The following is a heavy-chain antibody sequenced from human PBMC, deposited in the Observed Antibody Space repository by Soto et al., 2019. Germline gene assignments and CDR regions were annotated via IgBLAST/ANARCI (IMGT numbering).Heavy chain of an antibody. Sequence: ASVKVSCKASGYTFTSYGISWVRQAPGQGLEWMGWISAYNGNTNYAQKLQGRVTMTTDTSTSTAYMELRSLRSDDTAVYYCARDGRIVVVPAWRDYYYYGMDVWGQGTTVTVSS. CDR2: ISAYNGNT. J-gene: IGHJ6*02. CDR1: GYTFTSYG. V-gene: IGHV1-18*04. D-gene: IGHD2-2*01. CDR3: ARDGRIVVVPAWRDYYYYGMDV.